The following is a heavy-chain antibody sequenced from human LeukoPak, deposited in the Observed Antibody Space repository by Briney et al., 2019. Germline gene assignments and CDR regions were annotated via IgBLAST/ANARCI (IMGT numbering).Heavy chain of an antibody. J-gene: IGHJ6*03. CDR1: GYTFTSYD. CDR2: ISAYNGNT. CDR3: ARDSSGWYWYYYYYMDV. D-gene: IGHD6-19*01. Sequence: ASVKVSCKASGYTFTSYDINWVRQATGQGLEWMGWISAYNGNTNYAQKLQGRVTMTTDTSTSTAYMELRSLRSDDTAVYYCARDSSGWYWYYYYYMDVWGKGTTVTISS. V-gene: IGHV1-18*01.